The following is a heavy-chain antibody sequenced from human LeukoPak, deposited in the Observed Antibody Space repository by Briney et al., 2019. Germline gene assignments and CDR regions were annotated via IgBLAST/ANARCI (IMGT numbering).Heavy chain of an antibody. CDR1: GGSISSYY. Sequence: SETLSLTCTVSGGSISSYYCSWIRQPPGKGLEWIGYIYYSGSTNYNPSLKSRVTISVDTSKNQFSLKLSSVTAADTAVYYCARHMGLGYSYGYPYFDYWGQGTLVTVSS. V-gene: IGHV4-59*08. D-gene: IGHD5-18*01. CDR2: IYYSGST. J-gene: IGHJ4*02. CDR3: ARHMGLGYSYGYPYFDY.